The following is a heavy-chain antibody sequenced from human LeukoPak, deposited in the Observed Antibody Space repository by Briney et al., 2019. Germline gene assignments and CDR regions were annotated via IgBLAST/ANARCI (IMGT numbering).Heavy chain of an antibody. Sequence: SGGSLRLSCAASGFTFSSYGMHWVRQAPGKGLEWVAFIRYDGSHNYYADSVKGRFTISRDNSKNTLYLQMNGLRPEDTAVYFCAKDWGSKFASGSSYLDSWGQGTLVTVSS. D-gene: IGHD3-10*01. V-gene: IGHV3-30*02. J-gene: IGHJ4*02. CDR2: IRYDGSHN. CDR3: AKDWGSKFASGSSYLDS. CDR1: GFTFSSYG.